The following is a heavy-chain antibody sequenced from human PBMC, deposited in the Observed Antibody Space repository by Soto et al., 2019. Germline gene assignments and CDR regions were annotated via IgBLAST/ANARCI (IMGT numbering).Heavy chain of an antibody. CDR3: ARSLSGALRRWFDP. CDR2: IYYSGST. Sequence: SETLSLTCTVSGGSISSYYWSWIRQPPGKGLEWIGYIYYSGSTNYNPSLKSRVTISVDTSRNQFSLKLSSVTAADTAVYYCARSLSGALRRWFDPWGQGTLVTVSS. J-gene: IGHJ5*02. V-gene: IGHV4-59*01. CDR1: GGSISSYY. D-gene: IGHD5-12*01.